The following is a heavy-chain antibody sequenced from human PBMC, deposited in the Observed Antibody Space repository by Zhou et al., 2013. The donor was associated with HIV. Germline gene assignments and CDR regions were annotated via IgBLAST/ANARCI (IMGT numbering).Heavy chain of an antibody. CDR3: ARDRRAYYYYYYMDV. J-gene: IGHJ6*03. CDR2: FDPENRET. V-gene: IGHV1-24*01. Sequence: QVQLVQSGAEVKKPGASVKVSCKVSGYTLTELLIHWVRQAPGSGLEWMGRFDPENRETTYTQKFQGRVTMTGDTSTDTAYIEATSLTSDDTAVYYCARDRRAYYYYYYMDVWGQGTMVTVSS. CDR1: GYTLTELL.